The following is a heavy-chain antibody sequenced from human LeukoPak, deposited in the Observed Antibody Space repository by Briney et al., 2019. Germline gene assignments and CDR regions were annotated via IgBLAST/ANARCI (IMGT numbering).Heavy chain of an antibody. CDR1: GFTFNNYA. V-gene: IGHV3-23*01. CDR3: AKVSGGGLYYDGMDV. Sequence: GGSLRLSCAASGFTFNNYAMNWVRQAPGKGLEWVSVISGSGGATYYADSVKGRFTISRDSSKNTLYLQMNSLRAEDTAVYYCAKVSGGGLYYDGMDVWGQGTTVTVSS. CDR2: ISGSGGAT. J-gene: IGHJ6*02. D-gene: IGHD1-14*01.